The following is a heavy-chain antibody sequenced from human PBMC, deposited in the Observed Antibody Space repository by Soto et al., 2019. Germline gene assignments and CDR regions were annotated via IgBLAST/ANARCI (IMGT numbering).Heavy chain of an antibody. CDR2: IIPIFGTA. J-gene: IGHJ6*02. CDR3: ARSSFLDGSVLKVYYYYGMDV. Sequence: SVNVSCKASGGTFSSYAISWVRQAPGQGLEWMGGIIPIFGTANYAQKFQGRVTITADESTSTAYMELSSLRSEDTAVYYCARSSFLDGSVLKVYYYYGMDVWGQGTTVTVSS. V-gene: IGHV1-69*13. CDR1: GGTFSSYA. D-gene: IGHD3-3*01.